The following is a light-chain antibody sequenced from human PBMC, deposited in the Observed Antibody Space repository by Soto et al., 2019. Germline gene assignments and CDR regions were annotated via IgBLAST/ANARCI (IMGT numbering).Light chain of an antibody. CDR1: SSGIGGYDY. CDR3: CSFSGSNTLYV. V-gene: IGLV2-11*01. J-gene: IGLJ1*01. CDR2: DVS. Sequence: QSAVPQPRSVSGSPGQSVTVSCTGTSSGIGGYDYVSWYQQHPGKAPKLVIYDVSQRPSGVPDRFSGSKSGNTASLTISGLQAQDEADYYCCSFSGSNTLYVFGTGTKVTVL.